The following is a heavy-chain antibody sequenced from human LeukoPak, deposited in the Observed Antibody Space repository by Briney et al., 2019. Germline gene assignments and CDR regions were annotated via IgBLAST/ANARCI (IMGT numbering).Heavy chain of an antibody. J-gene: IGHJ3*02. D-gene: IGHD2-21*02. CDR2: ISGSGGST. CDR1: GFTFSSYG. Sequence: PGGSLRLSCAASGFTFSSYGMSWVRQAPGKGLEWVSGISGSGGSTYYADSVKGRFTISRDNSKNTLYLQMNSLRAEDTAVYYCAKDIVVVTAGSNAFDIWGQGTMVTVSS. V-gene: IGHV3-23*01. CDR3: AKDIVVVTAGSNAFDI.